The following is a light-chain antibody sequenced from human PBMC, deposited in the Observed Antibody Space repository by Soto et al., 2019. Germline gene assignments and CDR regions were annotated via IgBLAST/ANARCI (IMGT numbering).Light chain of an antibody. CDR1: SSDVGGYNY. V-gene: IGLV2-14*01. Sequence: QSVLTQPASVSGSPGQSITISCTGTSSDVGGYNYVFWYQQHPGKAPKLMIYEVSNRPSGVSNRFSGSKSGNTASLTISGLQAEDEADYYCSSYTSSSPVVFGGGTKLTVL. CDR2: EVS. J-gene: IGLJ2*01. CDR3: SSYTSSSPVV.